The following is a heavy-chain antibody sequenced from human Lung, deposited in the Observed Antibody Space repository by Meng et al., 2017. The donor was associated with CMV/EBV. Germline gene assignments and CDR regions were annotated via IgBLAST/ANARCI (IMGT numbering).Heavy chain of an antibody. Sequence: GESXKISCAASGFTFSSYAMHWVRQAPGKGLEWVSIITYDGKNRYYADSVKGRFTISRDNSKNTLYLQMNSLRAEDTAVCYCARDQFDYWGQGTLVTFSS. CDR2: ITYDGKNR. J-gene: IGHJ4*02. V-gene: IGHV3-30*04. CDR1: GFTFSSYA. CDR3: ARDQFDY.